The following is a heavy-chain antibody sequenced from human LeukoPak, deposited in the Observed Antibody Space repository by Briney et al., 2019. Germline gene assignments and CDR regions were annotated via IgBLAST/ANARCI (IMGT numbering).Heavy chain of an antibody. CDR1: GYTFTGYY. D-gene: IGHD2-15*01. V-gene: IGHV1-2*02. J-gene: IGHJ4*02. Sequence: ASVKVSCKASGYTFTGYYMHWVRQAPGQGLEWMGWINPNSGGTNYAQKFQGRVTMTRDTSISTAYMELSRLRSDDTAVYYCARDPELGYCSGGSCYSLDDYWGQGTLVTVSS. CDR3: ARDPELGYCSGGSCYSLDDY. CDR2: INPNSGGT.